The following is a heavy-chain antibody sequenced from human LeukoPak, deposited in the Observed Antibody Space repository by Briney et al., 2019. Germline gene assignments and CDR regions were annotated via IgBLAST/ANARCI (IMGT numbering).Heavy chain of an antibody. Sequence: GGSLRLSCAASGFTFSSYAMSWVRQAPGKGLEWVSAISGSGGSTYSADSVKGGFTISRDNSRDTLYLQMNSLRAEDTAVYYCAKGYYDYVWGSYYFDYWGQGTLVTVSS. D-gene: IGHD3-16*01. CDR1: GFTFSSYA. CDR3: AKGYYDYVWGSYYFDY. V-gene: IGHV3-23*01. J-gene: IGHJ4*02. CDR2: ISGSGGST.